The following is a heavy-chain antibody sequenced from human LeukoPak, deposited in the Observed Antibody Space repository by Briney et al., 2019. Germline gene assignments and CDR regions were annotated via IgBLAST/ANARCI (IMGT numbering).Heavy chain of an antibody. CDR2: ISASNSSI. V-gene: IGHV3-21*01. CDR1: GFTFSSYS. J-gene: IGHJ6*01. D-gene: IGHD5-12*01. Sequence: GGSLRLSCAASGFTFSSYSMHCVRQAPGKGLEWVSSISASNSSIYYADSVNGLFTIHRDNAKNSLYLQLNSLRADDTAAFYCARINTWLQYREYGMDVWGQGTTVTVS. CDR3: ARINTWLQYREYGMDV.